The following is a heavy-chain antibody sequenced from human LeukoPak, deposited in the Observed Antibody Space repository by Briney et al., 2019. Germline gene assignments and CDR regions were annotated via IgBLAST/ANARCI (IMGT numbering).Heavy chain of an antibody. V-gene: IGHV4-34*01. CDR3: ASTGAHYDFWSGYYKTFDY. D-gene: IGHD3-3*01. Sequence: PSETLSLTCAVYGGSFSGYYWSWIRQPPGKGLEWIGEINHSGCTNYNPSLKSRVTISVDTSKNQFSLKLSSVTAADTAVYYCASTGAHYDFWSGYYKTFDYWGQGTLVTVSS. CDR1: GGSFSGYY. CDR2: INHSGCT. J-gene: IGHJ4*02.